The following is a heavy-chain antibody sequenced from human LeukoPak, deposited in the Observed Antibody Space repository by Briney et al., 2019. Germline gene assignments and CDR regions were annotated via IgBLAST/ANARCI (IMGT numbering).Heavy chain of an antibody. J-gene: IGHJ4*02. D-gene: IGHD1-26*01. CDR2: INSGGSST. V-gene: IGHV3-74*01. CDR3: ARSFGGTYYFDY. Sequence: GGSLRLSCAASGFTFSPYWMHWVRHAPGKGLVWVSHINSGGSSTSYADSVKGRFTISRDNAKNTLFLQMHSLRADDSAVYYCARSFGGTYYFDYWGQGTLATVSS. CDR1: GFTFSPYW.